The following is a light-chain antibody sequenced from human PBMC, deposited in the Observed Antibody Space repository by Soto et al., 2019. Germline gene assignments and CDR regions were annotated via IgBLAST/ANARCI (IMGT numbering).Light chain of an antibody. CDR2: DAS. J-gene: IGKJ5*01. CDR1: QGVSSY. V-gene: IGKV3D-11*01. Sequence: EIVLTQYPATLSLSPGERATLSCRASQGVSSYLAWYQQKPGQAPRLLIYDASNRATGIPARFSGSGPGTDFTLTISSLEPEDFAVYYCQQRSNRITFGQGTRLEIK. CDR3: QQRSNRIT.